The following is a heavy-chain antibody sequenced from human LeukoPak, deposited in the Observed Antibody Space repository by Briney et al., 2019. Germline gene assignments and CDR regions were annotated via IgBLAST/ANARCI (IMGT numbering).Heavy chain of an antibody. CDR2: ISGSGGST. J-gene: IGHJ3*02. CDR1: GFTFSAYA. CDR3: AKHQRTTGAFDI. D-gene: IGHD1-7*01. V-gene: IGHV3-23*01. Sequence: GGSLRLSCEASGFTFSAYAMTWVRQAPGKGLEWVSGISGSGGSTYYADSVKGRFTISRDISKNTLYLQMNSLRAEDTAVYYCAKHQRTTGAFDIWGQGTMVTVSS.